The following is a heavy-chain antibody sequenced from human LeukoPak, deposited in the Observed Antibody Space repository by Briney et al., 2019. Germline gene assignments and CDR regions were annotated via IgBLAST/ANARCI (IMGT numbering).Heavy chain of an antibody. V-gene: IGHV1-2*02. CDR3: ARYYDFWSGFASTNWFDP. J-gene: IGHJ5*02. CDR1: GYTFTGYY. CDR2: INPNGGGT. D-gene: IGHD3-3*01. Sequence: ASVKVSCKASGYTFTGYYMHWVRQAPGQGLEWMGWINPNGGGTNYAQKFQGRVTMTRDTSISTAYMELSRLRSDDTAVYYCARYYDFWSGFASTNWFDPWGQGTLVTVSS.